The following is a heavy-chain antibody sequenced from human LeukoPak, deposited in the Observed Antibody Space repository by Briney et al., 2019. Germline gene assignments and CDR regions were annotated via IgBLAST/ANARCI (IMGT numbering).Heavy chain of an antibody. Sequence: GESLKISCKGSGYSFTSYWISWVRQMPGIGLEWMGRIDPSDSYTNYSPSFQGHVTISADKSISTAYLQWSSLKASDTAMYYCARHIVVVTDRAFDIWGQGTMVTVSS. CDR1: GYSFTSYW. J-gene: IGHJ3*02. CDR2: IDPSDSYT. V-gene: IGHV5-10-1*01. CDR3: ARHIVVVTDRAFDI. D-gene: IGHD2-21*02.